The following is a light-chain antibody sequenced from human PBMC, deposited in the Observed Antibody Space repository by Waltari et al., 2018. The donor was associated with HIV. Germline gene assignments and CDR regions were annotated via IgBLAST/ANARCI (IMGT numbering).Light chain of an antibody. CDR1: SSNIRSNT. CDR2: SNA. V-gene: IGLV1-44*01. CDR3: AAWDDSLNGWV. Sequence: QSVLTQPPSASGTPGQRVTIPCSGSSSNIRSNTVSWYQQLPGTAPKLLIYSNAQRPSGVRDRFSGSKSGTSASLAISGLQSEDEADYYCAAWDDSLNGWVFGGGTKLTVL. J-gene: IGLJ3*02.